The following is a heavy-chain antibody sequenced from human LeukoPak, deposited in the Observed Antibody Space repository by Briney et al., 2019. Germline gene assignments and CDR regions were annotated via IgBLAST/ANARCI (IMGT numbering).Heavy chain of an antibody. D-gene: IGHD3-9*01. CDR1: GGSISSSSYC. Sequence: SETLSLTCTVSGGSISSSSYCWGWIRQPPGKGLEWIGSIYYSGSTYYNPSLKSRVTISVDTSKNQFSLKLSSVTAADTAVYYCARDVYDILTGRTYNWFDPWGQGTLVTVSS. J-gene: IGHJ5*02. V-gene: IGHV4-39*07. CDR3: ARDVYDILTGRTYNWFDP. CDR2: IYYSGST.